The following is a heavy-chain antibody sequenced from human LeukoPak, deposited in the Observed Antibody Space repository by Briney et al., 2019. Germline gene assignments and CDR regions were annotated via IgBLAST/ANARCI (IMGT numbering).Heavy chain of an antibody. CDR2: IIPIFGTA. D-gene: IGHD5-12*01. J-gene: IGHJ4*02. CDR3: ARGMVATRNHITRALYFDY. V-gene: IGHV1-69*05. Sequence: SVKVSCKASGGTFSSYAISWVRQAPGQGLEWMGRIIPIFGTANYAQKFQGRVTITTDESTSTAYMELSSLRSEDTAVYCCARGMVATRNHITRALYFDYWGQGTLVTVSS. CDR1: GGTFSSYA.